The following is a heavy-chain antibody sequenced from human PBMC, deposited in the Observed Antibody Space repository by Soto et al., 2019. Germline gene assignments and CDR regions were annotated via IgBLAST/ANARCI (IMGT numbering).Heavy chain of an antibody. CDR2: FDPEDGET. CDR1: GYTLTELS. Sequence: ASVKVSCKVSGYTLTELSMHWVRQAPGKGLEWMGGFDPEDGETIYAQKFQGRVTMTEDTSTDTAYMELSSLRSEDTAVYYCATDQSPRITIFGVVITPYYNGMDVWGKGTTVTVSS. V-gene: IGHV1-24*01. CDR3: ATDQSPRITIFGVVITPYYNGMDV. D-gene: IGHD3-3*01. J-gene: IGHJ6*04.